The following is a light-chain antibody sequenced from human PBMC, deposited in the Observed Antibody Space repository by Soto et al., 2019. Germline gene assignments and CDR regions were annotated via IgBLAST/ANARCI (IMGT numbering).Light chain of an antibody. J-gene: IGLJ3*02. V-gene: IGLV7-46*01. CDR2: DTS. CDR3: LLSYSGWV. CDR1: TGAVTSGHY. Sequence: QTVVTQEPSLIVSPGGTVTLTCGSSTGAVTSGHYPYWFQQKPGQAPRTLIYDTSNKHSWTPARFSGSLLGGKAALTLSGAQPEDEAEYYCLLSYSGWVFGGGTKLTVL.